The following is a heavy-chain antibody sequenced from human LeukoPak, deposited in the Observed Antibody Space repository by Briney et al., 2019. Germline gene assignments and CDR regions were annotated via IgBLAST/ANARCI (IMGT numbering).Heavy chain of an antibody. Sequence: PSETLSLTCAVSGGSISSGGYSWSWIRQPPGRGLEWIGYIYYSGSTYYNPTLKSRVTISVDRSKNQFSLKLSSVTAADTAVYYCARGSGPNDSSGYYRSALNWFDPWGQGTLVTVSS. CDR3: ARGSGPNDSSGYYRSALNWFDP. CDR1: GGSISSGGYS. V-gene: IGHV4-30-2*01. J-gene: IGHJ5*02. D-gene: IGHD3-22*01. CDR2: IYYSGST.